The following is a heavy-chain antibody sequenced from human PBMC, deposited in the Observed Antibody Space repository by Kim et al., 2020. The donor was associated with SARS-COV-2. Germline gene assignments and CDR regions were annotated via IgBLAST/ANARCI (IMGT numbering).Heavy chain of an antibody. D-gene: IGHD6-19*01. CDR2: ISGSGGST. CDR3: AKVGSGAVAGTMIWFDF. Sequence: GGSLRLSCAASGFTFSNYAMNWVRQAPGKGLEWVSAISGSGGSTYYADSVKGRFTISRDNSKNTLYLQMNSLRADDTAVYYCAKVGSGAVAGTMIWFDFWGQGTLVTVSS. J-gene: IGHJ4*02. V-gene: IGHV3-23*01. CDR1: GFTFSNYA.